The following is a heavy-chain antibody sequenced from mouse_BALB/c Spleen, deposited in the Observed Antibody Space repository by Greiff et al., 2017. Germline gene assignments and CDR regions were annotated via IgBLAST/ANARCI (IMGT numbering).Heavy chain of an antibody. D-gene: IGHD3-3*01. CDR2: FSSGSSTI. Sequence: EVQRVESGGGLVQPGGSRKLSCAASGFTFSSFGMHWVRQAPEKGLEWVAYFSSGSSTIYYADTVKGRFTISRDNPKNTLFLQMTSLRSEDTAMYYCASQDGTARAASFAYWGQGTLVTVAA. V-gene: IGHV5-17*02. J-gene: IGHJ3*01. CDR1: GFTFSSFG. CDR3: ASQDGTARAASFAY.